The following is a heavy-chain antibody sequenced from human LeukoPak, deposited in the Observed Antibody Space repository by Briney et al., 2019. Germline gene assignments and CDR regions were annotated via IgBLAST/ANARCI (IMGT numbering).Heavy chain of an antibody. J-gene: IGHJ4*02. CDR2: IYYSGST. Sequence: SETLSLTCTVFGGSISSSSYYWGWIRQPPGKGLEWIGSIYYSGSTYYNPSLKSRVTISVDTSKNQFSLKLSSVTAADTAVYYCATLNDYGDYGRGYWAQGTLVTVSS. CDR3: ATLNDYGDYGRGY. CDR1: GGSISSSSYY. D-gene: IGHD4-17*01. V-gene: IGHV4-39*01.